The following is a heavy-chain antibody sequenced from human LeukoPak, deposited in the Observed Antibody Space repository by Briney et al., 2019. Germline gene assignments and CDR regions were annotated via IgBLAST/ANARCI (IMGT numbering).Heavy chain of an antibody. CDR3: ARAPSGWSDYWYFDL. CDR1: GFTFSSYA. Sequence: GGSLRLSCAASGFTFSSYAMSWVRQAPGKGLEWVSSVSLSGASTYYADSVKGRFTISRDNSKNTLYLQMNSLRGDDTAVYYCARAPSGWSDYWYFDLWGRGTLVTVSS. CDR2: VSLSGAST. J-gene: IGHJ2*01. D-gene: IGHD6-19*01. V-gene: IGHV3-23*01.